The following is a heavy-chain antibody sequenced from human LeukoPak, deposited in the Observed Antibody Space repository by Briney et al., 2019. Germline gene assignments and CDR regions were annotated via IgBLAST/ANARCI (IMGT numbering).Heavy chain of an antibody. D-gene: IGHD3-10*01. CDR2: IYPGDSDT. CDR3: ARQKGYYYGSGSYRAAFDI. J-gene: IGHJ3*02. CDR1: GYSFTSYW. Sequence: GESLKISCKGSGYSFTSYWIGWVRQMPGKGLEWMGIIYPGDSDTRYSPSFQGQVTISADKSISTAYLQWSSLKASDTAMYYCARQKGYYYGSGSYRAAFDIWGQGTMVTVSS. V-gene: IGHV5-51*01.